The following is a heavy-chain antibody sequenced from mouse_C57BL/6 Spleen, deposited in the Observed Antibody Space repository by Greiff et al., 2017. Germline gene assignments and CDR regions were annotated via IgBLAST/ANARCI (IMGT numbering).Heavy chain of an antibody. CDR3: AKPIYDGYYGYFDV. Sequence: VQLVESGAELARPGASVKLSCKASGYTFTSYGISWVKQRTGQGLEWIGEIYPRSGNTYYNEKFKGKATLTADKSSSTAYMELRSLTSEDSAVYFCAKPIYDGYYGYFDVWGTGTTVTVSS. J-gene: IGHJ1*03. CDR1: GYTFTSYG. D-gene: IGHD2-3*01. CDR2: IYPRSGNT. V-gene: IGHV1-81*01.